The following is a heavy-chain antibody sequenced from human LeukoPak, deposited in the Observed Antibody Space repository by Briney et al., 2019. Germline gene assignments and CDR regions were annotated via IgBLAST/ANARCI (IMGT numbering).Heavy chain of an antibody. CDR1: GFTLSGSA. V-gene: IGHV3-73*01. CDR2: IRSKANSYAT. CDR3: TRRYSYGFGMDV. D-gene: IGHD5-18*01. J-gene: IGHJ6*04. Sequence: GGSLRLSCAASGFTLSGSAMHWVRQACGKGLEWVGRIRSKANSYATAYAASVKGRFTISRDDSKNTAYLQMNSLKTEDTAVYYCTRRYSYGFGMDVWGKGTTVTVSS.